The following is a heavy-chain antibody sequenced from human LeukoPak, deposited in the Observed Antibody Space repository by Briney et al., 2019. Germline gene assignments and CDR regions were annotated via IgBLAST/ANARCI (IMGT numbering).Heavy chain of an antibody. CDR1: GGTFSSYA. CDR3: ARGEVDTTMITTTPLNY. Sequence: SVKVSCKASGGTFSSYAISWVRQAPGQGLEWMGGIIPIFGTTNYAQKFQGRVTITTDESTSTAYMELSSLRSEDTAVYYCARGEVDTTMITTTPLNYWGQGTLVTVSS. J-gene: IGHJ4*02. CDR2: IIPIFGTT. V-gene: IGHV1-69*05. D-gene: IGHD5-18*01.